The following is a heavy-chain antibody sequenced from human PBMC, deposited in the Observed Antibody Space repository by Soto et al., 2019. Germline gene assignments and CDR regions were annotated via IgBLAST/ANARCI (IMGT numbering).Heavy chain of an antibody. V-gene: IGHV1-2*01. CDR2: INPKSGGT. CDR1: GYSFTDYH. D-gene: IGHD2-8*01. Sequence: QVQLVQSGAEVKKPGASVKVSCKASGYSFTDYHIHWVRQAPGQGLEWLGRINPKSGGTSTAQKFQGGVTTAADTSIRTAFMELTRLTSDDTAIYYCARGDSTDCSNGVCSFFYNHDMDVWGQGTTVTVSS. J-gene: IGHJ6*02. CDR3: ARGDSTDCSNGVCSFFYNHDMDV.